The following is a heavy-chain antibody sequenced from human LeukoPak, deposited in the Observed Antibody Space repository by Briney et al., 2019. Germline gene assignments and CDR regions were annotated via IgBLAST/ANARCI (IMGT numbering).Heavy chain of an antibody. CDR2: IYSGGST. Sequence: PGGSLRLSCAASGFTDSSNYMSWVRQAPGKGLEWVSVIYSGGSTYYADSVKGRFTISRDNSKNTLYLQVNSLRAEDTAVYYCASGFRGVIRRVYWGQGTLVTVSS. D-gene: IGHD3-10*01. V-gene: IGHV3-66*01. CDR1: GFTDSSNY. J-gene: IGHJ4*02. CDR3: ASGFRGVIRRVY.